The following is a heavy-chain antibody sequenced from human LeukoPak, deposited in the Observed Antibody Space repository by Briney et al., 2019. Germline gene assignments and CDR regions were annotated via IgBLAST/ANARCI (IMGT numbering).Heavy chain of an antibody. D-gene: IGHD4-23*01. J-gene: IGHJ4*02. V-gene: IGHV4-38-2*02. CDR1: GYFITSGHY. CDR2: IYEGETT. Sequence: SETLSLTCTVSGYFITSGHYWGWTRQPPGKGLEWIGSIYEGETTYYNPSLKTRLTISLDTSKYQFSLKLSSVTAADTAVYYCARDGGVYGGNLPDYWGQGTLVTVSS. CDR3: ARDGGVYGGNLPDY.